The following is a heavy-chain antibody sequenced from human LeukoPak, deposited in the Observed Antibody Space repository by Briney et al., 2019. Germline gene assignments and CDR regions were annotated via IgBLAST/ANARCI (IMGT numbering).Heavy chain of an antibody. CDR2: SSYSGSS. D-gene: IGHD6-13*01. V-gene: IGHV4-59*01. Sequence: SETLSLTCSVAGGSIGTNYWSWIRQVPGKGLEWIGYSSYSGSSNYNPSLKSRVTISVDTSKTQFSLYLNSVTAADTAVYYCARSDAHHIHSSSWHFDYWGQGTLVTVSS. CDR3: ARSDAHHIHSSSWHFDY. J-gene: IGHJ4*02. CDR1: GGSIGTNY.